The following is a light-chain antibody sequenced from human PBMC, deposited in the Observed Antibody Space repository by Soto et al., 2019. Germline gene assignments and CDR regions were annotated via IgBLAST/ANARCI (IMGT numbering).Light chain of an antibody. Sequence: IVFTESPGKLSLSPGARATLSCRASQSISNTFLAWYQQKPGQAPRLLIYGASSRATGTPDRFSGSGSGTDFTLSISSLQPEDFAVYYCQQYNSSPMTFGQGT. V-gene: IGKV3-20*01. CDR1: QSISNTF. CDR2: GAS. CDR3: QQYNSSPMT. J-gene: IGKJ1*01.